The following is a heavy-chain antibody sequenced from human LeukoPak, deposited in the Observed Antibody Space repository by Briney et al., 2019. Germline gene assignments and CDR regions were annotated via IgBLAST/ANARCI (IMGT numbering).Heavy chain of an antibody. D-gene: IGHD4-11*01. CDR3: ARRPYDYRAHWLDV. J-gene: IGHJ6*04. V-gene: IGHV4-59*08. Sequence: PSETLSLTCTVSGGSLSSYYWRWIRQPPGKGLEWIGYIYYSGSTNYNPSLKSRVTISVDTSKNQFSLKLSSVTAADTAVYYCARRPYDYRAHWLDVWGKGTTVTVSS. CDR1: GGSLSSYY. CDR2: IYYSGST.